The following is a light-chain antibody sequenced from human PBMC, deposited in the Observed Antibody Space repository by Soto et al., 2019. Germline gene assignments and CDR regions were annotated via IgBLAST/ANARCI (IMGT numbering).Light chain of an antibody. CDR1: QSVSSY. V-gene: IGKV3-11*01. Sequence: EIVLTQSPATLSLSPGERATLSCRASQSVSSYLAWYQQKPGQAPRLLIYDASNRATGIPARFSGSASGTDFTLTISSLVPEDFSVYYCQQRSNWPYTFGQGTKLQIK. CDR2: DAS. CDR3: QQRSNWPYT. J-gene: IGKJ2*01.